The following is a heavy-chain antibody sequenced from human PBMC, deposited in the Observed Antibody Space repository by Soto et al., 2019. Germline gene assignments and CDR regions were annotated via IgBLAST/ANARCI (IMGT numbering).Heavy chain of an antibody. CDR3: ARAMVRSKNYFGVDV. D-gene: IGHD5-18*01. CDR1: GYSFTSYW. J-gene: IGHJ6*02. V-gene: IGHV5-51*01. CDR2: IYPGDSDT. Sequence: GESLKISCKGSGYSFTSYWIGGVRQMPGKGLEWMGIIYPGDSDTRYSPSFQGQVTTSADKSISTAYLQWSSLKASDSALYYCARAMVRSKNYFGVDVWDQGKTITVSS.